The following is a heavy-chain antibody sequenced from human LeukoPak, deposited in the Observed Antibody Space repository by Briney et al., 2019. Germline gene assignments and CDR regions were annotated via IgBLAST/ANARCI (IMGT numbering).Heavy chain of an antibody. D-gene: IGHD6-19*01. CDR3: ARDLVPRAGWYTDY. J-gene: IGHJ4*02. V-gene: IGHV1-2*02. CDR1: GYTFTGYY. CDR2: INPNSGGT. Sequence: ASVKVSCKASGYTFTGYYMHWVRQAPGQGLEWMGWINPNSGGTNYAQKFQGRVTMTTDTSTSTAYMELRSLRSDDTAVYYCARDLVPRAGWYTDYWGQGTLVTVSS.